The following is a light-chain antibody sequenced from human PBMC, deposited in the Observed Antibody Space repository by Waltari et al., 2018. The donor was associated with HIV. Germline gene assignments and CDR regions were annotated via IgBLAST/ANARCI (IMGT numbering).Light chain of an antibody. J-gene: IGLJ2*01. CDR1: SSNIGHNA. CDR2: SNH. CDR3: ETLDDNLNGPV. Sequence: QSVLTQPPSASGTPGQRVTISCSGSSSNIGHNAVSWYQQFPGTAPKLLIYSNHQRPSGVPGRCSGSKSGTSASLASGGLQSEDEANYYCETLDDNLNGPVCGEGTKLTVL. V-gene: IGLV1-44*01.